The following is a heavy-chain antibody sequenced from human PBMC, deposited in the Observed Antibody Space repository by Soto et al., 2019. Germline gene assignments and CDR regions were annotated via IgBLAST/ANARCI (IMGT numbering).Heavy chain of an antibody. V-gene: IGHV1-18*01. J-gene: IGHJ6*02. D-gene: IGHD2-2*01. Sequence: ASVKVSCKASGYTFTSYGISWVRQAPGKGLEWMGWISAYNGNTNYAQKLKGRVTMTTDTSTRTAYMDLRSLRSDDTAVYYCARSWDCSSTSCFLRPKDGYCYYGMDVWGQGTTVTVSS. CDR2: ISAYNGNT. CDR3: ARSWDCSSTSCFLRPKDGYCYYGMDV. CDR1: GYTFTSYG.